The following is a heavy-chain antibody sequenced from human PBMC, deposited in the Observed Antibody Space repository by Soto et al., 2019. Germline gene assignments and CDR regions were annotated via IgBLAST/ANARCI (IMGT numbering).Heavy chain of an antibody. CDR1: GYSFTSYW. Sequence: PVVSMRNSCRGSGYSFTSYWIGWVRQMPGKGLEWMGIIYPGDSDTRYSPSFQGQVTISADKSISTAYLQWSSLKASDTAMYCCASQVVPAATNYYYYYMDVWGKGTTVTVSS. V-gene: IGHV5-51*01. CDR2: IYPGDSDT. D-gene: IGHD2-2*01. CDR3: ASQVVPAATNYYYYYMDV. J-gene: IGHJ6*03.